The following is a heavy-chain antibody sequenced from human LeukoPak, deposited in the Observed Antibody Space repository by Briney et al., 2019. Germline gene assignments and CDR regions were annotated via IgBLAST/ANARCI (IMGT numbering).Heavy chain of an antibody. CDR3: TTLDGYSSGRYYYYYYMDV. J-gene: IGHJ6*03. D-gene: IGHD6-19*01. CDR2: IKSKTDGGTT. CDR1: GFTFSNAW. Sequence: GGSLRLSCAASGFTFSNAWMSWVRQAPGKGLEWVGRIKSKTDGGTTDYAAPVKGRFTISRDDSKNTLYLQMNSLKTEDTAVYYCTTLDGYSSGRYYYYYYMDVWGKGTTVTVSS. V-gene: IGHV3-15*01.